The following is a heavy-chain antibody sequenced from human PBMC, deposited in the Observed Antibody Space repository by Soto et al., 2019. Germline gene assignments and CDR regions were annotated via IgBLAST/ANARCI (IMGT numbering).Heavy chain of an antibody. Sequence: GGSLILSCAASGFTFSSYAMTWVRQAPGRGLEWVSAISGSGSPTYYADSVKGRFTISRDNSKNTLYLQMNSLRAEDTAVYYCARHPERIAQIGWFDPWGQGTLVTVSS. V-gene: IGHV3-23*01. CDR3: ARHPERIAQIGWFDP. J-gene: IGHJ5*02. CDR2: ISGSGSPT. CDR1: GFTFSSYA. D-gene: IGHD6-13*01.